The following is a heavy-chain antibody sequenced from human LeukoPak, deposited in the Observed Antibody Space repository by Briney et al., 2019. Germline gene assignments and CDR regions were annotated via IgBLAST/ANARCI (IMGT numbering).Heavy chain of an antibody. CDR3: ARENYYGSGSYYNEYYYYMDV. CDR1: GGSISSSSYY. V-gene: IGHV4-39*02. CDR2: IYYSGST. Sequence: PSETLSLTCTVSGGSISSSSYYWGWIRQPPGEGLEWIGSIYYSGSTYYNPSLKSRVTISVDTSKNQFSLKLSSVTAADTAVYYCARENYYGSGSYYNEYYYYMDVWGKGTTVTISS. J-gene: IGHJ6*03. D-gene: IGHD3-10*01.